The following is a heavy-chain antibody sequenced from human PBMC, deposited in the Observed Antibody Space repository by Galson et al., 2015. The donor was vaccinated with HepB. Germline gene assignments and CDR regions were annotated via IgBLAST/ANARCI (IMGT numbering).Heavy chain of an antibody. CDR1: GYTFTRYG. D-gene: IGHD5-24*01. CDR2: ISAYNGNT. Sequence: SVKVSCKASGYTFTRYGINWVRQAPGQGLEWMGWISAYNGNTAQKLQGRVTMTSDTSTNTAYMELRSLRSDDTAVYHCARGGTAAIGGPTFDYWGQGTLVTVSS. J-gene: IGHJ4*02. V-gene: IGHV1-18*01. CDR3: ARGGTAAIGGPTFDY.